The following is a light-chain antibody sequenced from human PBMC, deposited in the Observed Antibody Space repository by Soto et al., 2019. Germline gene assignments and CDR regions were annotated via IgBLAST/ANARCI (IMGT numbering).Light chain of an antibody. CDR3: QQYGRSPRVLFT. Sequence: EIVLTQSPGTLSLSPGERATLSCRASQSVYSSYLAWYQQKPGQAPRLLIYAASRRATGIPDRFSGSGSGTDFTLTISRLEPEDSAVYYCQQYGRSPRVLFTFVPGTKVDIK. CDR1: QSVYSSY. V-gene: IGKV3-20*01. CDR2: AAS. J-gene: IGKJ3*01.